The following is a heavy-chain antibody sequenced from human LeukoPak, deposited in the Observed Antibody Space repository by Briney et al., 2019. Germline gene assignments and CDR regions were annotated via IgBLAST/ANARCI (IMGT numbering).Heavy chain of an antibody. D-gene: IGHD3-10*01. CDR3: AREPAFILLWFGEPSWWFDP. CDR1: GGSISSYY. Sequence: PSETLSLTCTVSGGSISSYYWSWIRQPPGKGLEWIGYIYYSGSTNYNPSLKSRVTMSVDTSKNQFSLKLSSVTAADTAMYYCAREPAFILLWFGEPSWWFDPWGQGTLVTVSS. J-gene: IGHJ5*02. CDR2: IYYSGST. V-gene: IGHV4-59*12.